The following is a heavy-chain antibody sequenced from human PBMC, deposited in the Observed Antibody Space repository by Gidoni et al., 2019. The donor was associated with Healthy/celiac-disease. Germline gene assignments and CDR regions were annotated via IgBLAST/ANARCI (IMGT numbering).Heavy chain of an antibody. D-gene: IGHD3-22*01. CDR3: ARDDGYDSSGYYFNWFDP. V-gene: IGHV1-69*01. CDR2: IIPIFGTA. J-gene: IGHJ5*02. CDR1: GGPFSSYA. Sequence: QVQLVQSGAEVKKPGSSVQVSCKASGGPFSSYAISWVRQAPGQGLAWMGGIIPIFGTANYAQKFQGRVTITADESTSTAYMELSSLRSEDTAVYYCARDDGYDSSGYYFNWFDPWGQGTLVTVSS.